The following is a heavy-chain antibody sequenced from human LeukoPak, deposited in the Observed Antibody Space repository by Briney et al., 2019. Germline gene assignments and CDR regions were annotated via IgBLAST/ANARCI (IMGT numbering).Heavy chain of an antibody. CDR2: IYYSGST. D-gene: IGHD4-17*01. CDR3: ARLKATVSIHAYFDS. CDR1: GGSIRSTSYY. J-gene: IGHJ4*02. V-gene: IGHV4-39*07. Sequence: PSETLSLTCTVSGGSIRSTSYYWGWIRQPPGKGLEWIGSIYYSGSTYYNPSLKGRVTISVDTSKNQFSLKLSSVTAADTAVYYCARLKATVSIHAYFDSWGQGTLVTVSS.